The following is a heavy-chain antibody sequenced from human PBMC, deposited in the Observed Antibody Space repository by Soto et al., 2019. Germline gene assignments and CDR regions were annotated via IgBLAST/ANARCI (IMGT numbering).Heavy chain of an antibody. V-gene: IGHV1-18*01. J-gene: IGHJ5*02. Sequence: WASVKVSCKTSGYTFNTYGINWVRQAPGQGLELMGWISAYDGKTTYAEKFQGRVTMTTDTSTSTAYMELRSLRSDDTAICYCARDPHEFGTSYWFDPWGQGTPVTVSS. CDR3: ARDPHEFGTSYWFDP. CDR2: ISAYDGKT. CDR1: GYTFNTYG. D-gene: IGHD3-16*01.